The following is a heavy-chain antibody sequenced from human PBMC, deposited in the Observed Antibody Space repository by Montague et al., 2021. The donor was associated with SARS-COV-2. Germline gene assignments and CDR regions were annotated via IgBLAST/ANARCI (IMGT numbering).Heavy chain of an antibody. D-gene: IGHD1-14*01. V-gene: IGHV3-53*04. CDR2: IYNGGTT. CDR1: GFIVSGNY. J-gene: IGHJ4*02. CDR3: AAGIGNNALAY. Sequence: SLRLSCAASGFIVSGNYMSWVRQASGKGLDWVSVIYNGGTTFYAGSVKGRFTISRHNADNTLYLQMNSLRDDDTAVYYCAAGIGNNALAYWGQGTLVTVSS.